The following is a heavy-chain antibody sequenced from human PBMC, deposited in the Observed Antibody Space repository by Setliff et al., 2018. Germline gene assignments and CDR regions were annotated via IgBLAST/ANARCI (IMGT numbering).Heavy chain of an antibody. Sequence: GGSLRLSCAASGFTVSSFSMHWVRQTPVKGLEWVATISDDGTNEFYADSVKGRFTVFRDNSKNTLYLQMSSLRPDDAAMYYCGRDVFDFRTGQGGPWGQGTRVTVS. CDR3: GRDVFDFRTGQGGP. CDR2: ISDDGTNE. CDR1: GFTVSSFS. V-gene: IGHV3-30*03. J-gene: IGHJ5*02. D-gene: IGHD3-3*01.